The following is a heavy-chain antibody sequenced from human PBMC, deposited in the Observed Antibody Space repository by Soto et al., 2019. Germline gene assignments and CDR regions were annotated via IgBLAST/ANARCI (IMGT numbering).Heavy chain of an antibody. J-gene: IGHJ4*03. D-gene: IGHD1-26*01. CDR3: ARGDSGSYFDY. V-gene: IGHV4-34*01. CDR2: ISQSGST. Sequence: SATLWLTCAXYNGSFSGYYWNWIRQPPGKGLEWIGEISQSGSTDYNVSLKSRVTISVDRSKNQSSLKLRSVTAADTAVYYCARGDSGSYFDYWGQGNLVTVSS. CDR1: NGSFSGYY.